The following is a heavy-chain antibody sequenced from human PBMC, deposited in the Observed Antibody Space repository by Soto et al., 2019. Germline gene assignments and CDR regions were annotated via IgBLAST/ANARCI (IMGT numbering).Heavy chain of an antibody. D-gene: IGHD3-22*01. CDR1: GGLFSSYP. J-gene: IGHJ4*02. CDR2: ITPVFQTA. Sequence: QEQLVQSGAEVKKPGSSVKVSCKASGGLFSSYPISWVRQVPGQGLEWMGGITPVFQTAYYTQRFQGRVTSTADESTNTAYMELSSLRSEDTAIYYCARGGSGYTWFNEFWGQGTLVTVSS. CDR3: ARGGSGYTWFNEF. V-gene: IGHV1-69*01.